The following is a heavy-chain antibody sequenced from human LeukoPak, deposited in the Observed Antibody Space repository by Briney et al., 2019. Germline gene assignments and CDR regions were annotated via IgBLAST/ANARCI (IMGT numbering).Heavy chain of an antibody. V-gene: IGHV3-23*01. J-gene: IGHJ4*02. CDR3: ARAPFDY. CDR1: GFTFSGYT. Sequence: GGSLRLSCAASGFTFSGYTMMWVRQAPGKGLEWVSTVSYSGGSTYYADSVRGRFTISRDNSRGTLYLRMDRLTAEDTAVYYCARAPFDYWGQGTLLTVSS. CDR2: VSYSGGST.